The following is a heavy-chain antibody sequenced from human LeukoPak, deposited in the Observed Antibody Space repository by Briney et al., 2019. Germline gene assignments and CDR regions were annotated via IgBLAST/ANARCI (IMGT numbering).Heavy chain of an antibody. D-gene: IGHD7-27*01. Sequence: PGGSLRLSCAASGFSVITDYMTWVRQAPGKGLEWVSTLYSSGNTYYADSVKGRFTVSRDNSKNTLFLEMSSLRAEDTAVYCCARGWGSFENWGQGTLVAVSS. CDR1: GFSVITDY. CDR3: ARGWGSFEN. CDR2: LYSSGNT. V-gene: IGHV3-53*01. J-gene: IGHJ4*02.